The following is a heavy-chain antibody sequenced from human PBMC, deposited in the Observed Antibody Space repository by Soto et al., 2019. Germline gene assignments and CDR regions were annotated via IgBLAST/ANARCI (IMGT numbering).Heavy chain of an antibody. CDR1: GYTFTSYD. CDR2: MNPNSGNT. D-gene: IGHD6-13*01. J-gene: IGHJ5*02. Sequence: QVQLVQSGAEVKKPGASVKVSCKASGYTFTSYDINWVRQATGQGLEWMGWMNPNSGNTAYAQKFPGRVTMNRNTSISTAYVELRSLRSEATAVYYCARETALGQLAGFDPWGQGTLVTVSS. V-gene: IGHV1-8*01. CDR3: ARETALGQLAGFDP.